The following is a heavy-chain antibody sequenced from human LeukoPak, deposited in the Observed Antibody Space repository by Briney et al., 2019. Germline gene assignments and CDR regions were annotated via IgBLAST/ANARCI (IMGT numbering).Heavy chain of an antibody. J-gene: IGHJ1*01. CDR2: IYHSGST. V-gene: IGHV4-39*07. CDR1: GGSISSSSYY. CDR3: AHAGPRSSFEYFQH. D-gene: IGHD6-13*01. Sequence: PSETLSLTCTVSGGSISSSSYYWGWIRQPPGKGLEWIGSIYHSGSTYYNPSLKSRVTISVDTSKNQFSLKLSSVTAADTAVYYCAHAGPRSSFEYFQHWGQGTLVTVSS.